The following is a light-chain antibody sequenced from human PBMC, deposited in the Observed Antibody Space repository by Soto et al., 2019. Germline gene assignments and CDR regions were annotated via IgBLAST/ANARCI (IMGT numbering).Light chain of an antibody. CDR3: QQYNNWPPAT. Sequence: EIVLTQSPGTLSLSPGERATLSCRASQSVSSNSLAWYQQKPGQAPRLLIYGASRRAAGIPDRFSGSGSGTDFTLTIRRLEPEDFAVYYCQQYNNWPPATFGQGTKVDIK. CDR2: GAS. J-gene: IGKJ1*01. V-gene: IGKV3-20*01. CDR1: QSVSSNS.